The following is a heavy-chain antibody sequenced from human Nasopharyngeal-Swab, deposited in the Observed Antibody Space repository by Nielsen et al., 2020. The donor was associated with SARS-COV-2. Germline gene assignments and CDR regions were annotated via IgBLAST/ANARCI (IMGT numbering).Heavy chain of an antibody. CDR2: ISSSGTTI. CDR1: GFTFSNYE. D-gene: IGHD1-26*01. V-gene: IGHV3-48*03. CDR3: AREGVGAYYYYYHVDV. Sequence: GGSLRLSCAASGFTFSNYEMNWVRQAPGKGLERLSYISSSGTTIYYADSVKGRFTISRDNAKNSLYLQMSSLRAEDTAVYYCAREGVGAYYYYYHVDVWGQGTMVTVSS. J-gene: IGHJ6*02.